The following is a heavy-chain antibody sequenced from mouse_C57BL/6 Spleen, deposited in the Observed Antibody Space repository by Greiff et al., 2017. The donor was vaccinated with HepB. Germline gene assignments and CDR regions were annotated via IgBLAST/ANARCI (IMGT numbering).Heavy chain of an antibody. CDR2: IDPEDGET. CDR1: GFNIKDYY. J-gene: IGHJ2*01. D-gene: IGHD1-1*01. CDR3: ARTLYYGSTHFDY. Sequence: EVQLQQSGAELVKPGASVKLSCTASGFNIKDYYMHWVKQRTEQGLEWIGRIDPEDGETKYAPKFQGKATITADPSSNTAYLQLSSLTSEDTAVYYCARTLYYGSTHFDYWGQGTTLTVSS. V-gene: IGHV14-2*01.